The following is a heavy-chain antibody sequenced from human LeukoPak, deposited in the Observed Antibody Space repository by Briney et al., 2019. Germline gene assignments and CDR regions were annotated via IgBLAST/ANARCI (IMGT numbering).Heavy chain of an antibody. CDR2: IGSNGGIT. V-gene: IGHV3-64D*09. CDR1: GFTFSSYV. D-gene: IGHD6-13*01. J-gene: IGHJ4*02. CDR3: VKAARYSSSWYDWFDY. Sequence: GGSLRLSCSASGFTFSSYVMHWVRQAPGKGLEYVSAIGSNGGITYYADSVKGRFTISRDNSKNTLYLQMSSLRAEDTTVYYCVKAARYSSSWYDWFDYWGQGTLVTVSS.